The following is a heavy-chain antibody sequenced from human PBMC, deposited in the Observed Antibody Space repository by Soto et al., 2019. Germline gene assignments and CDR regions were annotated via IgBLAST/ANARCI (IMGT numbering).Heavy chain of an antibody. J-gene: IGHJ4*02. D-gene: IGHD4-4*01. CDR1: GFTFSSYA. CDR3: AKDAGLQPNYFDH. Sequence: GGSRRLSCAASGFTFSSYAMSCVRQAPGKGLEWVSAISGSGGSTYYADSVKGRFTISRDNSKNTLYLQMNSLRAEDTAVYYCAKDAGLQPNYFDHWGQGTLVTVSS. CDR2: ISGSGGST. V-gene: IGHV3-23*01.